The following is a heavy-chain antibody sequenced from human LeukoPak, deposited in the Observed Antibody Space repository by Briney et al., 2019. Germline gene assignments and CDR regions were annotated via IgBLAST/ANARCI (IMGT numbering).Heavy chain of an antibody. D-gene: IGHD6-13*01. J-gene: IGHJ3*02. V-gene: IGHV4-39*07. CDR2: IYYSGST. CDR1: GGSISSSSYY. Sequence: SETLSLTCTVSGGSISSSSYYWGWIRQPPGKGLEWIGSIYYSGSTYYNPSLKSRVTISVDTSKNQFSLKLGSVTAADTAVFYCASSLRYTSSVPSWAFDIWGQGTMVTVSS. CDR3: ASSLRYTSSVPSWAFDI.